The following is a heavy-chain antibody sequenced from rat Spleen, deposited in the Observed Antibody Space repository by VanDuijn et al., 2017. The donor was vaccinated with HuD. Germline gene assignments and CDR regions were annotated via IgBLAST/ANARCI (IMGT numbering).Heavy chain of an antibody. CDR2: IRYNGDT. Sequence: QVQLKESGPGLVQPSQTLSLTCTVSGFSLTSHNVHWIRQPPGKGLEWMGRIRYNGDTSYNSALKSRLSISRDTSKSQVFLKMNSLQTEDTATYYCARLAYNSGYGDYWGQGVMVTVSS. D-gene: IGHD4-3*01. V-gene: IGHV2-63*01. CDR3: ARLAYNSGYGDY. J-gene: IGHJ2*01. CDR1: GFSLTSHN.